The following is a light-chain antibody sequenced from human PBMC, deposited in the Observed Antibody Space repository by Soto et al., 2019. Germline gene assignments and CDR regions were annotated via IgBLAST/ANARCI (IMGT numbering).Light chain of an antibody. CDR1: SSDIGGHNY. V-gene: IGLV2-14*03. J-gene: IGLJ6*01. CDR2: DVN. Sequence: QSALAQPASVSGSPGQAITISCTGTSSDIGGHNYVSWYQQHPGKPPKLMIFDVNNRPSGISNRFPASKSYNTASLTISGLQADDEADYYCSSYTHSSTYVFGSGTKLTVL. CDR3: SSYTHSSTYV.